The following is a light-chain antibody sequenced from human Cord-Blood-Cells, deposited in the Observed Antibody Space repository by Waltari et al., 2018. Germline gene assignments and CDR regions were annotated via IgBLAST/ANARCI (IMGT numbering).Light chain of an antibody. V-gene: IGLV3-1*01. Sequence: SYELTQPPSVSVSPGQTASITWSGAKLGDTYACWYQQKPGQSPVLVIYQDSKRPSGIPERFSGSNSGNTATLTISGTQAMDEADYYCQAWDSSTVVFGGGTKLTVL. CDR2: QDS. CDR1: KLGDTY. J-gene: IGLJ2*01. CDR3: QAWDSSTVV.